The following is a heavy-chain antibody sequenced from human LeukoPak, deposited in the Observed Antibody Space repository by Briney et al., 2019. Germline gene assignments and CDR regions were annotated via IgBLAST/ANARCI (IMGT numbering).Heavy chain of an antibody. D-gene: IGHD6-19*01. J-gene: IGHJ3*02. Sequence: PSQTLSLTCTVSGGSISSGDYYWSWIRQPPGKGLEWIGYIYYSGSTYYNPSLKSRVTISVDTSKNQFSLKLSSVTAADTAVYYCAREAYSSGWYTLDRFDAFDIWGQGTMVTVSS. CDR3: AREAYSSGWYTLDRFDAFDI. CDR1: GGSISSGDYY. V-gene: IGHV4-30-4*01. CDR2: IYYSGST.